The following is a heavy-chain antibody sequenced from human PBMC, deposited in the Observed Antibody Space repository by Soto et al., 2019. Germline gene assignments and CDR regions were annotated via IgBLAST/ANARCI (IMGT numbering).Heavy chain of an antibody. J-gene: IGHJ5*02. D-gene: IGHD1-26*01. CDR3: AREEGLLNWFDP. CDR2: ISSSSSTI. Sequence: EVQLVESGGGLVQPGGSLSLSCAASGFTFSSYSMNWVRQAPGKGLEWVSYISSSSSTIYYADSVKGPFTISRDNAKNSLYLQMNSLRAEDTAVYYCAREEGLLNWFDPWGQETLITVSS. V-gene: IGHV3-48*01. CDR1: GFTFSSYS.